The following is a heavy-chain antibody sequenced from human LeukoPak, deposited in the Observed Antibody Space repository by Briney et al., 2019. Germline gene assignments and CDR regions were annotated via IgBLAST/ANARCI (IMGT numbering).Heavy chain of an antibody. D-gene: IGHD3-22*01. V-gene: IGHV5-51*01. Sequence: GESLKISCKRSGYSFTSYWIGWVRQMPGKGLEWMGIIYPGDSDTRYSPSFQGQVTISADKSISTAYLQWSSLKASDTAMYYCARTFYDSSGYGWFDPWGQGTLVTVSS. J-gene: IGHJ5*02. CDR3: ARTFYDSSGYGWFDP. CDR2: IYPGDSDT. CDR1: GYSFTSYW.